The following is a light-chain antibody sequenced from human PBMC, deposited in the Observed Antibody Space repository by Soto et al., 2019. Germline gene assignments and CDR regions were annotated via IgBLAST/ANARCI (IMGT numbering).Light chain of an antibody. CDR2: AAS. J-gene: IGKJ1*01. V-gene: IGKV1-27*01. CDR1: QGISNY. CDR3: QKYNSAPWT. Sequence: EIQMNQSPSAVSTSVGDRVTITCRASQGISNYLAWYQQKPGKVPKLLIYAASTLQSGVPSRFSGSGSGTDFTLTISSLQPEDVATYYCQKYNSAPWTFGQGTKVAIK.